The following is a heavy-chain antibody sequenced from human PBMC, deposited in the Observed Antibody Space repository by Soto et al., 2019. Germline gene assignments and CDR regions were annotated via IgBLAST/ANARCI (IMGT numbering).Heavy chain of an antibody. CDR1: GDSVSGNSGA. CDR2: TYYRSKWFN. Sequence: PSQNLSLTCAISGDSVSGNSGAWNWIRQSPSRGLEWLGRTYYRSKWFNDYAVSVESRITINADTSKNQFSLQLNSVTPEDTAVYLCERWSVSRIPGAGLNWDYYGLDVWGQGATVTVSS. D-gene: IGHD6-19*01. J-gene: IGHJ6*02. V-gene: IGHV6-1*01. CDR3: ERWSVSRIPGAGLNWDYYGLDV.